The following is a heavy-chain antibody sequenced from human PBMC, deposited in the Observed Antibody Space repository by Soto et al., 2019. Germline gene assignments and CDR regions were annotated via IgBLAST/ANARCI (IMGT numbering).Heavy chain of an antibody. D-gene: IGHD4-17*01. CDR2: TSYDGSNK. CDR1: GFTFRSYV. CDR3: ARWGTTVGLDV. J-gene: IGHJ1*01. Sequence: QVQLVESGGGVVQPGTSLRLSCVGSGFTFRSYVIHWVRQAPGKGLEWVALTSYDGSNKDYGDSVKGRFTISRDNSRNTVDLQMDSLRREDTALYYCARWGTTVGLDVWGQGTLVSVSS. V-gene: IGHV3-33*05.